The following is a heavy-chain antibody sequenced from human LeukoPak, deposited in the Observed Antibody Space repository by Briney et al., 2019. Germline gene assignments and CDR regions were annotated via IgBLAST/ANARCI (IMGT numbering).Heavy chain of an antibody. D-gene: IGHD3-9*01. CDR3: ARGRNDILTGYYRYFDY. Sequence: GASVKVSCKASGYTFTSYGISWVRQAPGQGLEWMGWISAYNGNTNYAQKLQGRVTMTADTSTSTAYMELRSLRSDDTAVYYCARGRNDILTGYYRYFDYWGQGTLVTVSS. J-gene: IGHJ4*02. CDR1: GYTFTSYG. CDR2: ISAYNGNT. V-gene: IGHV1-18*01.